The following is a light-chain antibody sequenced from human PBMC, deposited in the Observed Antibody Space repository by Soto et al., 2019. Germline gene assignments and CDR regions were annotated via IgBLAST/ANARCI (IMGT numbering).Light chain of an antibody. Sequence: EIVMTQSPATLSVSPGERATLSCRASQSVNNNVAWYQQKPGQAPRLLIYDASTRATGIPARFSGSGSGTDFTLTITSLEPEDFAVYYCQQRSNWPPTFGQGTKVDIK. J-gene: IGKJ1*01. V-gene: IGKV3-11*01. CDR3: QQRSNWPPT. CDR2: DAS. CDR1: QSVNNN.